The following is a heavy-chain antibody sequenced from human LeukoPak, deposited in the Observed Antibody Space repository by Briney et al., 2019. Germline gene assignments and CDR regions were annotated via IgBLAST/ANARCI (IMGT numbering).Heavy chain of an antibody. CDR3: ARVTVSPNYYYYMDV. V-gene: IGHV4-4*07. CDR2: IYTSGST. J-gene: IGHJ6*03. CDR1: GGSISSYY. Sequence: SETLSLTCTVSGGSISSYYWSWIRQPAGKGLEWIGRIYTSGSTNYNPSLKSRVTISVDTSKNQFPLKLSSVTAADTAVYYCARVTVSPNYYYYMDVWGKGTTVTVSS. D-gene: IGHD4-17*01.